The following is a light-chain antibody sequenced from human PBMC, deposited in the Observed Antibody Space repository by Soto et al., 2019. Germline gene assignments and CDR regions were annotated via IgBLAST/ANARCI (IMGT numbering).Light chain of an antibody. CDR3: QRLNSYPLP. J-gene: IGKJ4*01. CDR2: AAS. Sequence: IQLTQSPSSLSASVGDRVTITCRASQGISSYLAWYQQKPGKAPKLLIYAASTLQSGVPSRFSGSGSGTDFPFPFSTLQPEDFATYYCQRLNSYPLPFGGGTKVDI. CDR1: QGISSY. V-gene: IGKV1-9*01.